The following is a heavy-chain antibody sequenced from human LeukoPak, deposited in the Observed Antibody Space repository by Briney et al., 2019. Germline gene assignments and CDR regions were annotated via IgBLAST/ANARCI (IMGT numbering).Heavy chain of an antibody. V-gene: IGHV4-61*01. D-gene: IGHD2-8*01. J-gene: IGHJ3*02. Sequence: SETLSLTCTVSGDSVSSDSYYWSWIRQPPGKGLEWIGYICYSVTTNYNPSLKSRVTISIDTSKNQFSLRLSSVTAADTAVYYCARDVYCINGVCYSAFDIWGQGTMVSVSS. CDR2: ICYSVTT. CDR1: GDSVSSDSYY. CDR3: ARDVYCINGVCYSAFDI.